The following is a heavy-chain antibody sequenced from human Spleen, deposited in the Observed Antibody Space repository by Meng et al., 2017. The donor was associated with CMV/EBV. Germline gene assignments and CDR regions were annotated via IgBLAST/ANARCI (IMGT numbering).Heavy chain of an antibody. J-gene: IGHJ1*01. CDR2: ISSSSSTI. D-gene: IGHD1-7*01. CDR1: GFTFSSYS. Sequence: GGSLRLSCAASGFTFSSYSMNWVRQAPGKGLEWVSYISSSSSTIYYADSVKGRFTISRDNAKNSLYLQMNSLRAEDTAVYYCARAPGVGGTTGVYWGQGTLVTVSS. CDR3: ARAPGVGGTTGVY. V-gene: IGHV3-48*04.